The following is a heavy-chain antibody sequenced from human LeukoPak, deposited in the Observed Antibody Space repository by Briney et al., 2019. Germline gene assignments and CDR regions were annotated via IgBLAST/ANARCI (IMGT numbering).Heavy chain of an antibody. D-gene: IGHD3-16*01. CDR2: ISSSSSYI. Sequence: GGSLRLSCAASGFTFSRYSMNWVRQAPGKGLEWVSSISSSSSYIYYADSVKGRFTISRDNAKNSLYLQMNSLRAEDTAVYYCARDYAPNWFDPWGQGTLVTVSS. CDR3: ARDYAPNWFDP. J-gene: IGHJ5*02. V-gene: IGHV3-21*01. CDR1: GFTFSRYS.